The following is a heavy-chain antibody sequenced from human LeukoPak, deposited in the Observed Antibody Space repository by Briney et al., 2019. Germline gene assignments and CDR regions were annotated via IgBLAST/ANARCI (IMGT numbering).Heavy chain of an antibody. J-gene: IGHJ3*02. CDR2: ISSSSNYI. Sequence: KPGGSLRLSCAASGFSFSSYSMNWVRQAPGKGLEWVSSISSSSNYIYYADSVKGRFTISRDNAKNSLYLQMNSLRAEDTALYYCARENITGDALDMWGQGTMVIVSS. CDR3: ARENITGDALDM. CDR1: GFSFSSYS. V-gene: IGHV3-21*01. D-gene: IGHD2/OR15-2a*01.